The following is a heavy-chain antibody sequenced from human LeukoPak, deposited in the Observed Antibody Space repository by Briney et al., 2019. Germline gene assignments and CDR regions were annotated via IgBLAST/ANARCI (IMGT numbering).Heavy chain of an antibody. CDR2: ISSSSSYI. CDR3: AELGITMIGGV. J-gene: IGHJ6*04. V-gene: IGHV3-21*01. Sequence: GGSLRLSCAATGFTFSSYSMTWVRQAPGKGLEWVSSISSSSSYIYYADSVKGRFTISRDNAKNSLYLQMNSLRAEDTAVYYCAELGITMIGGVWGKGTTVTISS. D-gene: IGHD3-10*02. CDR1: GFTFSSYS.